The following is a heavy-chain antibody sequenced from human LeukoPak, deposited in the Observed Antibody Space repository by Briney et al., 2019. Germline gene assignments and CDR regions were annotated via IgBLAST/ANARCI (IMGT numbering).Heavy chain of an antibody. Sequence: GASVKVSCKASGYTFTGYYIHWVRQAPGQGLEWMGWINPNSGGTNYAQKFQGRVTMTRDTSISTVYMELSRLRSDDTAVYYCASVYYYDSSGFDYWGQGTLVTVSS. J-gene: IGHJ4*02. V-gene: IGHV1-2*02. D-gene: IGHD3-22*01. CDR2: INPNSGGT. CDR3: ASVYYYDSSGFDY. CDR1: GYTFTGYY.